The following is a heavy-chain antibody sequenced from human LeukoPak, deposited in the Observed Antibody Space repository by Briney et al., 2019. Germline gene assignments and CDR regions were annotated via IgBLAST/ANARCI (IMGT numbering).Heavy chain of an antibody. CDR1: GFTVSNNY. V-gene: IGHV3-53*01. Sequence: PGGSLRLSCAASGFTVSNNYMSWVRQAPGKGLEWVSIIYSGGTTYYSDSVKGRFTISRDNAKNSLYLQMNSLRAEDTAVYYCARDRPIRFTLSPYYFDSWGQGTLVTVSS. CDR2: IYSGGTT. D-gene: IGHD3-16*01. CDR3: ARDRPIRFTLSPYYFDS. J-gene: IGHJ4*02.